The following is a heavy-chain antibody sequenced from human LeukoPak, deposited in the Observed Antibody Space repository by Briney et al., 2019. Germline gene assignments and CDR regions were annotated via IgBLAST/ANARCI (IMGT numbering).Heavy chain of an antibody. CDR2: IIWNSGSI. Sequence: GRSLRLSCAASGFTFDDYAMHWVRQAPGKGLEWVSGIIWNSGSIGFADSVKGRFTISRDNAKNSLYPQMNSLRAEDTALYYCAKDISVGATPYYFDYWGQGTLVTVSS. CDR3: AKDISVGATPYYFDY. V-gene: IGHV3-9*01. J-gene: IGHJ4*02. CDR1: GFTFDDYA. D-gene: IGHD1-26*01.